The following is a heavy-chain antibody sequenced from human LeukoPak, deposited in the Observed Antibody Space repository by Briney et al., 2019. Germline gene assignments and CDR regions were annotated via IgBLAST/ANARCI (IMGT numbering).Heavy chain of an antibody. CDR3: ARESSGWEVEYFQH. V-gene: IGHV1-18*01. D-gene: IGHD6-19*01. CDR2: ISAYNGNT. Sequence: ASVKVSCKASGYTFTSYGISWVRQAPGRGLEWMGWISAYNGNTNYAQKLQGRVTMTTDTSTSTAYMELRSLRSDDTAVYYCARESSGWEVEYFQHWGQGTLVTVSS. CDR1: GYTFTSYG. J-gene: IGHJ1*01.